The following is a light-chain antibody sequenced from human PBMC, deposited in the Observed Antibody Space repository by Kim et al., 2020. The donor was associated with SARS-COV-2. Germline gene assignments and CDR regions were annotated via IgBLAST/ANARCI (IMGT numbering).Light chain of an antibody. V-gene: IGKV3-20*01. CDR1: QSVSSSY. Sequence: EIVLTQSPGTLSLSPGERATLSCRASQSVSSSYLAWYQQKPGQAPRLLIYAASSRATGIPDRFSGSGSGTDFTLTISRLEPEDFAVYYCQQYGGSVWTFGQGTKVDIK. CDR3: QQYGGSVWT. J-gene: IGKJ1*01. CDR2: AAS.